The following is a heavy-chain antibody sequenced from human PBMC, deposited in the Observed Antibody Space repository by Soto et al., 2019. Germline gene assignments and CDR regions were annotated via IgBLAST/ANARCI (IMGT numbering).Heavy chain of an antibody. CDR1: GLGCGGHD. Sequence: GGSLGLGCAASGLGCGGHDMEWVGQGSGKGLQWVGRIRNKANSYTTEYAASVKGRFTISRDDSKNSLYLQMNSLKTEDTAVYYCVSAGIETTPYYFDYWGQGT. CDR2: IRNKANSYTT. CDR3: VSAGIETTPYYFDY. D-gene: IGHD4-17*01. V-gene: IGHV3-72*01. J-gene: IGHJ4*02.